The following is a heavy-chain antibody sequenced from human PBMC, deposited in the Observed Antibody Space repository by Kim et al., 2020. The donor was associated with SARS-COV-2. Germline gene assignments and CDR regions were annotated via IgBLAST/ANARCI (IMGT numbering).Heavy chain of an antibody. V-gene: IGHV1-18*01. Sequence: TNYAQKLQGRGTMTTDTSTSTAYMELRSLRSDDTAVYYCARDPAGKRSDYWGQGTLVTVSS. J-gene: IGHJ4*02. CDR3: ARDPAGKRSDY. CDR2: T.